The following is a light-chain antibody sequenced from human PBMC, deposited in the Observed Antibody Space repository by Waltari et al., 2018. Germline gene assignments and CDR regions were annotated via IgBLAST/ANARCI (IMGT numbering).Light chain of an antibody. CDR3: QQSSSTPPWT. J-gene: IGKJ1*01. Sequence: DIQMTQSPSSLSASVGDRVTITCRASQSVSSYLNWYQQKPGKAPRLLIYSASSLQRGVPSRFGGSGSGTDFALTISSLQPEDFATYYCQQSSSTPPWTFGQGTKVEIK. V-gene: IGKV1-39*01. CDR1: QSVSSY. CDR2: SAS.